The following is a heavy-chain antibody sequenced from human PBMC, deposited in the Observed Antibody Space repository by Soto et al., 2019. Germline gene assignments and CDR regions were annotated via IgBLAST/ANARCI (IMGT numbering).Heavy chain of an antibody. Sequence: ASETLSLTCTVSGGSISSSSYYWGWIRQPPVKGLEWIGSIYYSGSTYYNPSVKSRVTISVDTSKNRFSLSLNSVTASDTAVYFCVSQRTTVPTQAYFDYWGPGALVTVSS. J-gene: IGHJ4*02. D-gene: IGHD4-17*01. V-gene: IGHV4-39*01. CDR1: GGSISSSSYY. CDR3: VSQRTTVPTQAYFDY. CDR2: IYYSGST.